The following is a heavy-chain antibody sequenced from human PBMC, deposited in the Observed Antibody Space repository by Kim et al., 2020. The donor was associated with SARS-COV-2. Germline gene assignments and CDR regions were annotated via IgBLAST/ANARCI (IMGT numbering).Heavy chain of an antibody. CDR3: AKSIAFFWFGEGLNDFD. J-gene: IGHJ3*01. CDR1: GFTFNNYA. D-gene: IGHD3-10*01. V-gene: IGHV3-30*18. Sequence: GGSLRLSCGASGFTFNNYAMHWVRQAPGKGLEWVAVISYDGSIIYYADSVKGQFTVSRDSSHNTLYLQMRSLRPEDTALYYCAKSIAFFWFGEGLNDFD. CDR2: ISYDGSII.